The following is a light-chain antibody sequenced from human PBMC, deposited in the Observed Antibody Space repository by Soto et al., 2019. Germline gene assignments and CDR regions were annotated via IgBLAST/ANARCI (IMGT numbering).Light chain of an antibody. J-gene: IGLJ3*02. CDR3: CSYAGSSNGV. CDR1: SSDVGSYNL. CDR2: EVI. Sequence: QSVLTQPASVSGSLGQSITISCTGTSSDVGSYNLVSWYQQHPGKAPKLMVYEVIKRPSGVSNRFSGSKSGNMASLTISGLQAEDEADYYCCSYAGSSNGVFGGGTKVTVL. V-gene: IGLV2-23*02.